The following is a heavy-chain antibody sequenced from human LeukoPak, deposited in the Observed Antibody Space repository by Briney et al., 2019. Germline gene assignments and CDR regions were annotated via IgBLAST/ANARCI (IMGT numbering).Heavy chain of an antibody. D-gene: IGHD3-10*01. CDR2: IKQDGSEK. CDR1: GFTFSSYA. V-gene: IGHV3-7*01. Sequence: GRSLRLSCAASGFTFSSYAMHWVRQAPGKGLEWVANIKQDGSEKYYVDSVKGRFTISRDNAKNSLYLQMNSLRAEDTALYYCARLSAYYYGSYFYYYMDVWGKGTTVTVSS. J-gene: IGHJ6*03. CDR3: ARLSAYYYGSYFYYYMDV.